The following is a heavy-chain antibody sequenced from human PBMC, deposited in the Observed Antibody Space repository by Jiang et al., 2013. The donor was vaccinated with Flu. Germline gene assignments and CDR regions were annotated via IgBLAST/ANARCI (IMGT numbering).Heavy chain of an antibody. CDR3: ARAGNKITFYDY. V-gene: IGHV4-31*02. J-gene: IGHJ4*02. D-gene: IGHD3-16*01. Sequence: LKSRVTISVDTSKNQXSLKLSSVTAADTAVYYCARAGNKITFYDYWGQGTLVTVSS.